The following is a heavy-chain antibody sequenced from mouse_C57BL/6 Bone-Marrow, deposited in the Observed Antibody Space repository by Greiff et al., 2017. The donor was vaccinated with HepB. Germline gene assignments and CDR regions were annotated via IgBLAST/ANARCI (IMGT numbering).Heavy chain of an antibody. CDR1: GFSFNTYA. D-gene: IGHD2-1*01. J-gene: IGHJ4*01. CDR3: VRRGGNYDYAMDY. V-gene: IGHV10-1*01. Sequence: EVMLVESGGGLVQPKGSLKLSCAASGFSFNTYAMNWVRQAPGKGLEWVARIRSKSNNYATYYADSVKDRFTISRDDSESMLYLQMNNLKTEDTAMYYCVRRGGNYDYAMDYWGQGTSVTVSS. CDR2: IRSKSNNYAT.